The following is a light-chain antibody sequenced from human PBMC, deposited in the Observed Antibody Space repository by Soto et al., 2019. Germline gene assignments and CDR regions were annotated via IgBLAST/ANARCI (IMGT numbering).Light chain of an antibody. CDR3: SAWDDSLKRPF. Sequence: QSVLTQPPSASGTPGQRVTISCSGSSFNIGSNSVNWYQHVPVTAPKLLIHSDNQRPSGVSVRFSASKSDTSASLAISRLQSEDEADYYCSAWDDSLKRPFFGGGTKLTVL. CDR1: SFNIGSNS. CDR2: SDN. J-gene: IGLJ2*01. V-gene: IGLV1-44*01.